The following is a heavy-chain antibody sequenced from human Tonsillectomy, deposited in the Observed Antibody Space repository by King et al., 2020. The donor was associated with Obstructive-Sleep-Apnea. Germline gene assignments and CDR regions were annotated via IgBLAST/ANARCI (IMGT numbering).Heavy chain of an antibody. CDR1: GFTFSSYA. D-gene: IGHD6-19*01. J-gene: IGHJ5*02. Sequence: VQLVESGGGVVQPGRSLRLSCAASGFTFSSYAMHWVRQAPGKGLEGVAVISYDGSNKYYADSVKGRFTISRDNSKNTLYLQMNSRRAEDTAVHSCARDPTAAVAEPYGWFDPCGQGTLVTVSS. CDR2: ISYDGSNK. V-gene: IGHV3-30*04. CDR3: ARDPTAAVAEPYGWFDP.